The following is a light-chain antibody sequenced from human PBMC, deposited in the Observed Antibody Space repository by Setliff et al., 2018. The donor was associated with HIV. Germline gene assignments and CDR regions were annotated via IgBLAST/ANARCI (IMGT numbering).Light chain of an antibody. Sequence: QSVLTQPRSVSGSRGQSVILSCTEASNDVGAYDYVSWYQQHPGKTPKLIIYDVSKLPSGVPARFSGFKSGNTASLTIFGLQPEDEADYYCCSYAGSYTFVFGTGTKVTVL. CDR2: DVS. J-gene: IGLJ1*01. V-gene: IGLV2-11*01. CDR3: CSYAGSYTFV. CDR1: SNDVGAYDY.